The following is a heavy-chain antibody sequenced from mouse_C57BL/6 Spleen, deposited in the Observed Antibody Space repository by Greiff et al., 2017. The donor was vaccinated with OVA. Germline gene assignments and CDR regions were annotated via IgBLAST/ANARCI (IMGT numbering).Heavy chain of an antibody. Sequence: EVKLEESGGGLVKPGGSLKLSCAASGFTFSDYGMHWVRQAPEKGLEWVAYISSGSSTIYYADTVKGRFTISRDNAKNTLFLQMTSLRSEDTAMYYCARGDGYAWFAYWGQGTLVTVSA. CDR1: GFTFSDYG. J-gene: IGHJ3*01. CDR3: ARGDGYAWFAY. V-gene: IGHV5-17*01. CDR2: ISSGSSTI. D-gene: IGHD2-3*01.